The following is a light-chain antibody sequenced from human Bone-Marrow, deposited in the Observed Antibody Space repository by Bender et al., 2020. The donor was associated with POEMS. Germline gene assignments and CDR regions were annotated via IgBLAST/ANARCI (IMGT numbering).Light chain of an antibody. CDR2: SSH. J-gene: IGLJ3*02. CDR3: AVWDASLNGWV. V-gene: IGLV1-44*01. Sequence: QSVLTQPPSASGTPGQRVTISCSGGSSNIGAHAVNWYQHLPGTAPKLLIYSSHRRPSEVPDRFSGYRSGTSASLAISGLQSEDEADYYCAVWDASLNGWVFGGGTKLTVL. CDR1: SSNIGAHA.